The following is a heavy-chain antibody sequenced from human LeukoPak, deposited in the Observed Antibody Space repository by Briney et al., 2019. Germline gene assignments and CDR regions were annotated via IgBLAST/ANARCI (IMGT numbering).Heavy chain of an antibody. CDR2: ISSSSSYI. V-gene: IGHV3-21*01. CDR1: GFAFSTYS. Sequence: PGGSLRLSCAASGFAFSTYSMNWVRQAPGKGLEWVSSISSSSSYIYYADSVKGRFTISRDNAKNSLYLQMNSLRAEDTAVYYCARDPAGVALDYWGQGTLVTVSS. CDR3: ARDPAGVALDY. D-gene: IGHD3-3*01. J-gene: IGHJ4*02.